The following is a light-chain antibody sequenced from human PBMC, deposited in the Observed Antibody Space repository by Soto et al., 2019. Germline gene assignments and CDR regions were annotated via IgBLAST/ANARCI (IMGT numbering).Light chain of an antibody. Sequence: QPASVSGSPVQSITISCTGTSSDVGSYNLVSWYQQHPGKAPKLMIYEVSKRPSGVSNRFSGSKSGNTASLTISGLQAEDEADYYCCSYAGSSTQVFGGGTKVTVL. CDR1: SSDVGSYNL. V-gene: IGLV2-23*02. CDR3: CSYAGSSTQV. CDR2: EVS. J-gene: IGLJ2*01.